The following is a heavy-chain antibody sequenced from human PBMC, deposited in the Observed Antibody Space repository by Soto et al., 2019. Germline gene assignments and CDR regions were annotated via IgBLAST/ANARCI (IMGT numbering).Heavy chain of an antibody. D-gene: IGHD2-8*01. J-gene: IGHJ4*02. V-gene: IGHV3-23*01. CDR3: AKDRGRPIVLRVYASDYFDY. CDR1: GFTFSSYA. Sequence: EVQLLESGGGLVQPGGSLRLSCAASGFTFSSYAMSWVRQAPGKGLEWVSAISGSGGSTYYADSVKGRFTISRDNSKNTLYLQMNSLRAEDTAVYYCAKDRGRPIVLRVYASDYFDYWGQGTLVTVSS. CDR2: ISGSGGST.